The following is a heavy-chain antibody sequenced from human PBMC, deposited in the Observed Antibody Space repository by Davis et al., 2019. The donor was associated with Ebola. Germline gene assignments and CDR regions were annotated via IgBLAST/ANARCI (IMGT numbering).Heavy chain of an antibody. CDR1: GFTFSSYA. J-gene: IGHJ6*02. D-gene: IGHD3-10*01. Sequence: GESLKISCAASGFTFSSYAMSWVRQAPGKGLEWVSAISGSGGSTYYADSVKGRFTISRDNSKNTLYLQMNSLRAEDTAVYYCAKAPSPLLDYGMDVWGQGTTVTVSS. CDR3: AKAPSPLLDYGMDV. V-gene: IGHV3-23*01. CDR2: ISGSGGST.